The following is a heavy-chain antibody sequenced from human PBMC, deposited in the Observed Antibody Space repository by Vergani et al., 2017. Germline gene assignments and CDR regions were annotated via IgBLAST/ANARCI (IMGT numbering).Heavy chain of an antibody. V-gene: IGHV3-23*01. CDR3: ATLDSGRGSSLTAGDY. CDR2: ISGSGGST. D-gene: IGHD6-6*01. Sequence: EVQLLESGGGLVQPGGSLRLSCAASGFTFSSYAMSWVRQAPGKGLEWVSAISGSGGSTYYADSVKGRFTISRDNSKNTLYLQMNSLRAEDTAVYYCATLDSGRGSSLTAGDYWGQGTLVTVSS. J-gene: IGHJ4*02. CDR1: GFTFSSYA.